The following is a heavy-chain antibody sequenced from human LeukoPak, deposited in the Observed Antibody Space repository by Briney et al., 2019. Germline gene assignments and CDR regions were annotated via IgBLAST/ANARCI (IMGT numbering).Heavy chain of an antibody. D-gene: IGHD2-15*01. CDR3: ASWGGPYCSGGSCYDTDY. CDR2: ISAYNGNT. V-gene: IGHV1-18*01. Sequence: ASVKVSCKASGYTFTSYGISWVRQAPGQGLEWMGWISAYNGNTNYAQKLQGRVTMARDTSTSTVYMELSSLRSEDTAVYYCASWGGPYCSGGSCYDTDYWGQGTLVTVSS. CDR1: GYTFTSYG. J-gene: IGHJ4*02.